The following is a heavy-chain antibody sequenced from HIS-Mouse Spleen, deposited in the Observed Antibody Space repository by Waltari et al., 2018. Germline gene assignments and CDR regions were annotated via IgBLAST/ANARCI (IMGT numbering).Heavy chain of an antibody. Sequence: QVQLVQSGAEVKKPGSSVKVSCKASGGTFSSYAISWVRQAPGQGLEWMGRINPILGIANYAQKFQGRVTITADKSTSTAYMELSSLRSEDTAVYYCARRGEMATIRDAFDIWGQGTMVTVSS. D-gene: IGHD5-12*01. CDR2: INPILGIA. J-gene: IGHJ3*02. CDR1: GGTFSSYA. CDR3: ARRGEMATIRDAFDI. V-gene: IGHV1-69*04.